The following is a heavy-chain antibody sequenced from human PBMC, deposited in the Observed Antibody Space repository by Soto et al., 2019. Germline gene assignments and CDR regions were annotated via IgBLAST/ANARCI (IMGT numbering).Heavy chain of an antibody. Sequence: QVQLVQSGAEVKKPGASVKVSCKASGYTFTRHTMHWVRQAPGQRLEWMGWINAGSGNTKHSQKFQGRVTITRDTSASTAYMELSSLKSEDTAVDYCARLAAGGGLDYWGQGTLVTVSS. CDR1: GYTFTRHT. CDR2: INAGSGNT. CDR3: ARLAAGGGLDY. D-gene: IGHD6-13*01. J-gene: IGHJ4*02. V-gene: IGHV1-3*01.